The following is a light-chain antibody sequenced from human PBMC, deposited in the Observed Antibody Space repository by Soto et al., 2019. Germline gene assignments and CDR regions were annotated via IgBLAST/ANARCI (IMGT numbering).Light chain of an antibody. CDR3: QQSDSPPYS. V-gene: IGKV1-39*01. CDR1: QSVSSN. CDR2: ASS. J-gene: IGKJ2*03. Sequence: DIQMSQTPSSLSASIGDRGTITCRASQSVSSNLNWYQQKPGKAPKLLIFASSTLQSGVPSRFSGSGSGTDFTLIISGLQPEDSATYSCQQSDSPPYSFGQGTNLEIK.